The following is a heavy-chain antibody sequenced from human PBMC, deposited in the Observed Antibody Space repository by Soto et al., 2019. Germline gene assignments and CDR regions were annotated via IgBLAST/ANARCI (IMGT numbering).Heavy chain of an antibody. CDR3: AKEPAPY. V-gene: IGHV3-30*18. J-gene: IGHJ4*02. Sequence: GGSLRLSCAASGFTFSSYGMHWVRQAPGKGLEWVAVISYDGSNKYYADSVKGRFTISRDNSKNTLYLQMNSLRAEDTAVYYCAKEPAPYWGQGTLVTVSS. CDR1: GFTFSSYG. CDR2: ISYDGSNK.